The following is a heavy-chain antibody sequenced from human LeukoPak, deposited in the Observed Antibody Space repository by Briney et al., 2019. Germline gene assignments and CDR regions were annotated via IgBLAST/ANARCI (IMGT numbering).Heavy chain of an antibody. CDR3: ARGGSSSWYDYYYYYMDV. V-gene: IGHV4-39*07. Sequence: SETLSLTCTVSGGSISSSSYYWGWIRQPPGKGLEWIGSIYYSGSTYYNPSLKSRVTISVDTSKNQFSLKLSSVTATDTAVYYCARGGSSSWYDYYYYYMDVWGKGTTVTVSS. D-gene: IGHD6-13*01. CDR1: GGSISSSSYY. J-gene: IGHJ6*03. CDR2: IYYSGST.